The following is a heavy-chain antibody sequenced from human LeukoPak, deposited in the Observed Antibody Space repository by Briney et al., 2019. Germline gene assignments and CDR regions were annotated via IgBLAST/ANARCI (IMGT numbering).Heavy chain of an antibody. D-gene: IGHD6-13*01. CDR3: ARDSSSSRGRAFDI. CDR2: IHFGGST. J-gene: IGHJ3*02. V-gene: IGHV4-59*01. Sequence: SSVTLSLTCTVSGGSTSSYYWSWIRQPPGKGLEWIGYIHFGGSTIYNPSLKSRVTMSVDTSKTQFSLKLTSVTAADTAVYYCARDSSSSRGRAFDIWGQGTMVTVSS. CDR1: GGSTSSYY.